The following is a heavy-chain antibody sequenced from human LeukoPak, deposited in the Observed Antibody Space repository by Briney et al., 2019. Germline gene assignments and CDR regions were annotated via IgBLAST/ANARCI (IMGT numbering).Heavy chain of an antibody. CDR1: GYTCTSSN. Sequence: TSVQASCTASGYTCTSSNMHWVRQAPGQGLEWKGIINPSGGSTSYAQKFQGRVTMTRDTSTSTVYMELSSLRSEDTAVYYCARGARVRIAVAGGFDYWGQGTLVTVSS. CDR3: ARGARVRIAVAGGFDY. J-gene: IGHJ4*02. V-gene: IGHV1-46*01. D-gene: IGHD6-19*01. CDR2: INPSGGST.